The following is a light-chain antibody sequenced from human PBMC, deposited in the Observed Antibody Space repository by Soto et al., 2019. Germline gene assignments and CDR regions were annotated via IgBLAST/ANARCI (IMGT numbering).Light chain of an antibody. V-gene: IGKV3-15*01. Sequence: EIVMTQSPATLSVSPGETATLSCRASQGISRTLAWYQLKPGQAPRLLFYGASTRATGVPARFSGSGSGTEFTLTIDRLQSADFAVYYCQQYDRWPVTFGGGTKVEIK. J-gene: IGKJ4*01. CDR2: GAS. CDR3: QQYDRWPVT. CDR1: QGISRT.